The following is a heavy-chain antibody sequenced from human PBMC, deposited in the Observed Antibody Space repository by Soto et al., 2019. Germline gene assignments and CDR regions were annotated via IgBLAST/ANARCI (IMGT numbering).Heavy chain of an antibody. Sequence: SETLSLTCAVYGGSFSGYYWSWIRQPPGKGLEWIGYIYYSGSTNYNPSLKSRVTISVDTSKNQFSLKLSSVTAADTAVYYCARAVVLVPAANNWFDPWGQGTLVTVSS. J-gene: IGHJ5*02. D-gene: IGHD2-2*01. V-gene: IGHV4-59*01. CDR2: IYYSGST. CDR3: ARAVVLVPAANNWFDP. CDR1: GGSFSGYY.